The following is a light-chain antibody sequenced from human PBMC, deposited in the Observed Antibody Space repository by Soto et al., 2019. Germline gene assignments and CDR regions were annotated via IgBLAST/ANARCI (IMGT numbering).Light chain of an antibody. CDR2: AAS. CDR1: QTVSSSF. CDR3: QQYGNSPQT. Sequence: EIVLTQSPVTLSLSPGERATLSCRASQTVSSSFLAWYQQTPGQAPRLLIYAASSRATGIPDRVSGSGSGTDFTLTISRLEPEDFAVYYCQQYGNSPQTFGQGTKVDIK. V-gene: IGKV3-20*01. J-gene: IGKJ1*01.